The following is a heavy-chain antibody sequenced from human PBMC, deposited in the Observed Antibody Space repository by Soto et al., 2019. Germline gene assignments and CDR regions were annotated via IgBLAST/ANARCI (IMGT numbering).Heavy chain of an antibody. V-gene: IGHV1-18*04. D-gene: IGHD6-13*01. CDR2: ISAYNGNT. Sequence: GASVKVSCKASGYTFTSYGISWVRQAPGQGLEWMGWISAYNGNTNYAQKLQGRVTMTTDTSTSTAYMELRSLRSDDTAVYYCARDLMRQYSSSWYPPHPHYYGMDVWGQGTTVTVSS. CDR1: GYTFTSYG. J-gene: IGHJ6*02. CDR3: ARDLMRQYSSSWYPPHPHYYGMDV.